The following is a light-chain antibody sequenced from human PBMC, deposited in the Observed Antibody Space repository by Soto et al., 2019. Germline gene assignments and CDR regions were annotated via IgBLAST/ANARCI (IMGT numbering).Light chain of an antibody. Sequence: EIVLTQSPATLSFSPGKRATLSCRAIQSVSHFLAWYQQKPGQAPRLLIYDTSNRATGIPARFSGSGSGTDFTLTINNLAPEDFAVYYCQQRSNWPITFGQGTRLEN. CDR3: QQRSNWPIT. CDR1: QSVSHF. CDR2: DTS. J-gene: IGKJ5*01. V-gene: IGKV3-11*01.